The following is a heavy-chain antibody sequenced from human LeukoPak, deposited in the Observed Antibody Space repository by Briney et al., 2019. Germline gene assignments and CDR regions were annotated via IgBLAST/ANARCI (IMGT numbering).Heavy chain of an antibody. V-gene: IGHV4-59*08. J-gene: IGHJ4*02. CDR3: ARHRLWFGELSVPYYFDY. CDR1: GGSISSYY. D-gene: IGHD3-10*01. Sequence: SETPSLTCTVSGGSISSYYWSWIRQPPGKGLEWIGYIYYSGSTNYNPSLKSRVTISVDTSKNQFSLKLSSVTAADTAVYYCARHRLWFGELSVPYYFDYWGQGTLVTVSS. CDR2: IYYSGST.